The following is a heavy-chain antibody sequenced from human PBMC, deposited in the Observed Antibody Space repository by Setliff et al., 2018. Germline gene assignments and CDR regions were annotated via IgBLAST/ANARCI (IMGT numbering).Heavy chain of an antibody. J-gene: IGHJ4*02. CDR2: INPNGGGT. Sequence: ASVKVSCKASGYTFTGYYMHWVRQAPGRGLEWMGWINPNGGGTNYAQKFQGWVTMTRDTSISTAYMELSRLRSDDTAVYYCARDIAYYYDSSGPSGYWGQGTLVTVSS. V-gene: IGHV1-2*04. CDR1: GYTFTGYY. D-gene: IGHD3-22*01. CDR3: ARDIAYYYDSSGPSGY.